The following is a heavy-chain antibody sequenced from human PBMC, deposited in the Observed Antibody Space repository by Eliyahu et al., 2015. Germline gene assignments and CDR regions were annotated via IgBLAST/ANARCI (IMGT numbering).Heavy chain of an antibody. V-gene: IGHV3-23*01. CDR1: XFTFSSXA. Sequence: ELQLLESGGXLAQPGGSLXVSXXASXFTFSSXAMSWVRQAPGKGLEWVSTISGTGGSTYYAVAVKGRFTISRDNSKSILYLQMDSLRAEDTALYFCSRDSRGGWPVAGYKDLWGQGTLVTVTS. CDR2: ISGTGGST. D-gene: IGHD6-19*01. J-gene: IGHJ5*02. CDR3: SRDSRGGWPVAGYKDL.